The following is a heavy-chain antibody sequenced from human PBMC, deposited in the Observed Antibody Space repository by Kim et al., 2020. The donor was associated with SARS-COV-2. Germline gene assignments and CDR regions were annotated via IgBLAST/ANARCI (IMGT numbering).Heavy chain of an antibody. D-gene: IGHD6-13*01. CDR3: ARDPGSSWYGWFDY. V-gene: IGHV3-30-3*01. Sequence: GGSLRLSCAASGFTFSSYAMHWVRQAPGKGLELVAVISYDGSNKYYADSVKGRFTISRDNSKNTLYMQMNSLRAEDTAMYYCARDPGSSWYGWFDYWGQGTLVTVSS. CDR2: ISYDGSNK. J-gene: IGHJ4*02. CDR1: GFTFSSYA.